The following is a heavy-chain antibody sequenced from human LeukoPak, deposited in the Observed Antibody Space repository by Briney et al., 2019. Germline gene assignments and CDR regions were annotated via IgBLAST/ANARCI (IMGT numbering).Heavy chain of an antibody. Sequence: PGGSLRLSCAASGFTFSSYAMSCVRQAPRKRLEWVSAISGSGGSTYYADSVKGRITISRDNSKNTLYLQMNSLRDEDTAVYYCAKGRSLLDAFDIWGQGTMVSVSS. CDR1: GFTFSSYA. CDR2: ISGSGGST. D-gene: IGHD3-16*01. CDR3: AKGRSLLDAFDI. J-gene: IGHJ3*02. V-gene: IGHV3-23*01.